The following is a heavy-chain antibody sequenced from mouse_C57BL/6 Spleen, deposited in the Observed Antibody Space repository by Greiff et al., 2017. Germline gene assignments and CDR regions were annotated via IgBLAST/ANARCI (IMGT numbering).Heavy chain of an antibody. Sequence: EVNLVESGGDLVKPGGSLKLSCAASGFTFSSYGMSWVRQTPDKRLEWVATISSGGSYTSYPDSVKGRFTISRDNAKNTLYLQMSSLKSEDTAMYYCARHAVVATDWYFDVWGTGTTVTVSS. CDR3: ARHAVVATDWYFDV. CDR2: ISSGGSYT. D-gene: IGHD1-1*01. J-gene: IGHJ1*03. CDR1: GFTFSSYG. V-gene: IGHV5-6*01.